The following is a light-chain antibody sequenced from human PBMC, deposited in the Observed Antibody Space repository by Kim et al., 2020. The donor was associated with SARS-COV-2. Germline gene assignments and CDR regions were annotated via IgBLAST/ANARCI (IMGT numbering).Light chain of an antibody. CDR3: AAWDDSLSGRV. CDR1: SSNIGSNY. J-gene: IGLJ2*01. V-gene: IGLV1-47*01. Sequence: QSVLTQPPSASGTPGQRVTISCSGSSSNIGSNYVYWYQQLPGTAPKLLIYRNNQRPSWVPDRFSGSKSGTSASLAISGLRSEDEADYYCAAWDDSLSGRVFGGGTQLTVL. CDR2: RNN.